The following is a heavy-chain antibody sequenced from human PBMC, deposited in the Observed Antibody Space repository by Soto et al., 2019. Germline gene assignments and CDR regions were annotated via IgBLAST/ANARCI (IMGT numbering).Heavy chain of an antibody. CDR3: ARTSRDGYNWDYYYGMDV. D-gene: IGHD5-12*01. CDR1: GGSISSSSYY. Sequence: PSETLSLTCTVSGGSISSSSYYWGWIRQPPGKGLEWIGSIYYSGSTYYNPSLKSRVTISVDTSKNQLSLKLSSVTAEDTAVYYCARTSRDGYNWDYYYGMDVWGQGTTVTVSS. J-gene: IGHJ6*02. V-gene: IGHV4-39*01. CDR2: IYYSGST.